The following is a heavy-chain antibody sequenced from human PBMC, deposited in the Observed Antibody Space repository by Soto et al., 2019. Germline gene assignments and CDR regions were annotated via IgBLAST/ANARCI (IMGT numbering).Heavy chain of an antibody. CDR1: GDSICSGGYY. J-gene: IGHJ4*02. CDR2: IYYSGST. V-gene: IGHV4-31*03. D-gene: IGHD2-2*02. Sequence: SETLSLTCTVSGDSICSGGYYWSWIRQHPGKGLEWIGYIYYSGSTYYNPSLKSRVTISVDTSKNQFSLKLSSVTAADTAVYYCARGTGYCSSTSCYTFDYWGQGTLVTVSS. CDR3: ARGTGYCSSTSCYTFDY.